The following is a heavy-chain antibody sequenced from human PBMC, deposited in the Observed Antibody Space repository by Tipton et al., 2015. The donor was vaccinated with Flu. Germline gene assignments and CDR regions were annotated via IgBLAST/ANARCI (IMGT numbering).Heavy chain of an antibody. J-gene: IGHJ4*02. CDR2: IYYSRST. CDR1: GGSISSSSYY. V-gene: IGHV4-39*01. CDR3: ARHGSDFWSGYYLDY. D-gene: IGHD3-3*01. Sequence: TLSLTCTVSGGSISSSSYYWGWIRQPPGKGLEWIGSIYYSRSTYYNPSLKSRVTISVDTSKNQFSLKLSSVTAADTAVYYCARHGSDFWSGYYLDYWGQGTLVTVSS.